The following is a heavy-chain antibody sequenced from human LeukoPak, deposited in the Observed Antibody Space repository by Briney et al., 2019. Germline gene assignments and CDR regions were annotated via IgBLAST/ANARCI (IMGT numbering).Heavy chain of an antibody. V-gene: IGHV3-11*01. Sequence: GGSLRLSCAASGFTFSDYYMSWIRQAPGKGLEWVSYISGSGSTIYYADSVKGRFTISRDNAKNSLYLQMNSLRAEDTAVYYCARAPVDSSGYRPHGFDYWGQGTLVTVSS. CDR1: GFTFSDYY. D-gene: IGHD3-22*01. J-gene: IGHJ4*02. CDR3: ARAPVDSSGYRPHGFDY. CDR2: ISGSGSTI.